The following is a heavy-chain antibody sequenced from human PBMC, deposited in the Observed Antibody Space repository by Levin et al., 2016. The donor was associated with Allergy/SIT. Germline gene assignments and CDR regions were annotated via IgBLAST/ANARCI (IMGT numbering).Heavy chain of an antibody. J-gene: IGHJ5*02. CDR3: ARAANRITIFGVVGDP. CDR1: GYTFTGYY. CDR2: INPNSGGT. V-gene: IGHV1-2*02. Sequence: ASVKVSCKASGYTFTGYYMHWVRQAPGQGLEWMGWINPNSGGTNYAQKFQGRVTMTRDTSISTAYMELSRLRSDDTAVYYCARAANRITIFGVVGDPWGQGTLVTVSS. D-gene: IGHD3-3*01.